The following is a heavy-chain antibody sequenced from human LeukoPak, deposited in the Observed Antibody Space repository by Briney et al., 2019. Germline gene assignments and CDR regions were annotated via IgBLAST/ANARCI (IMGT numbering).Heavy chain of an antibody. D-gene: IGHD1-14*01. Sequence: GGSLRLSCAASGFTFRDYTMNWVRQAPGKGLEWVAVISYDGSNKYYADSVKGRFTISRDNSKNTLYLQMNSLRAEDTAVYYCAKEGSVSPYYFDYWGQGTLVTVSS. CDR3: AKEGSVSPYYFDY. V-gene: IGHV3-30*18. J-gene: IGHJ4*02. CDR2: ISYDGSNK. CDR1: GFTFRDYT.